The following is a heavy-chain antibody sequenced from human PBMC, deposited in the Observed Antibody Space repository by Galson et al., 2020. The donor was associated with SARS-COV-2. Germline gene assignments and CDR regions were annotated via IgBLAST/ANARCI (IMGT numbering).Heavy chain of an antibody. V-gene: IGHV3-30*18. D-gene: IGHD3-10*02. J-gene: IGHJ6*02. Sequence: GGSLRLSCAASGFTFSNYGMHWVRQAPGKGLEWMAVISYEGSTKYYADSVRGRFFISRDNSKNTLYLQMDSLRAEDTAVYYCAKHPKLFEIWPYGMDVWGQGTTVTVSS. CDR1: GFTFSNYG. CDR3: AKHPKLFEIWPYGMDV. CDR2: ISYEGSTK.